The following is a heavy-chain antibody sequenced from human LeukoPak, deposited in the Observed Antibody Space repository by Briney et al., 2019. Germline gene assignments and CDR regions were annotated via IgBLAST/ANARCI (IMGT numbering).Heavy chain of an antibody. CDR1: GGTFSSYA. CDR2: IIPIFGTA. D-gene: IGHD5-12*01. J-gene: IGHJ6*02. V-gene: IGHV1-69*01. CDR3: ASRGRYSGYDFYGMDV. Sequence: SVKVSCKASGGTFSSYAISWVRQAPGQGLEWMGGIIPIFGTANYAQKFQGRVTITEDESTSTAYMELSSLRSEDTAVYYCASRGRYSGYDFYGMDVWGQGTTVTVSS.